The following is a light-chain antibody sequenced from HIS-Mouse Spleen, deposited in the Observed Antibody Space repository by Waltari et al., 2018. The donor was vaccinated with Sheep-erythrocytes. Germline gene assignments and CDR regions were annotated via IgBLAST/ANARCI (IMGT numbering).Light chain of an antibody. J-gene: IGLJ1*01. V-gene: IGLV2-11*01. CDR2: DVS. CDR1: SSDVGGYNY. CDR3: CSYAGSYNHV. Sequence: QSALTQPRSVSGSPGQSVTISCTGTSSDVGGYNYVSWYQQHPGKAPKHMIYDVSKRPSGVPDRFSVVKAGNAASLTISGLQAEDEADYYCCSYAGSYNHVFATGTKVTVL.